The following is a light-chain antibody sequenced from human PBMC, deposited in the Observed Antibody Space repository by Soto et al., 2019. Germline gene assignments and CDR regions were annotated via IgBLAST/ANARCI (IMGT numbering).Light chain of an antibody. J-gene: IGKJ1*01. CDR2: AAS. CDR3: QQSYSSPPWT. CDR1: QSISSY. Sequence: DIQMTQSPSSLSASVGDRVTITCRASQSISSYLNWYQQKPGKAPKLLIYAASSLQSGVPSRFSGSRSGTDFTSSISSLQPEDFATYYCQQSYSSPPWTVGQGTKVEIK. V-gene: IGKV1-39*01.